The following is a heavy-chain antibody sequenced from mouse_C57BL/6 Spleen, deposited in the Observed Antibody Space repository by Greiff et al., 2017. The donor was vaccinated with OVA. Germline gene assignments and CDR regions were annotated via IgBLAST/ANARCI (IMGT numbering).Heavy chain of an antibody. CDR1: GYSITSGYY. V-gene: IGHV3-6*01. CDR2: ISYDGSN. Sequence: EVQLKESGPGLVKPSQSLSLTCSVTGYSITSGYYWNWIRQFPGNKLEWMGYISYDGSNNYNPSLKNRISITRDTSKNQFFLKLNSVTTEDTATYYCARGSSYYFDYWGQGTTLTVSS. D-gene: IGHD1-1*01. J-gene: IGHJ2*01. CDR3: ARGSSYYFDY.